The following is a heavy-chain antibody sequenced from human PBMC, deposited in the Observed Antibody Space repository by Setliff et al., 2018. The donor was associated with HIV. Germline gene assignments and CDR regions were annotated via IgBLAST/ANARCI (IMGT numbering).Heavy chain of an antibody. J-gene: IGHJ4*02. V-gene: IGHV3-15*01. CDR1: EISFNNYY. D-gene: IGHD3-10*01. Sequence: PGGSLRLSCTSSEISFNNYYMNWVRQAPGRGLEWVGRSKSKADGGTTDYAATVKGGFTISRDDSKRMVYLEMNSLTSEDTAGYFCTRSYYHWGQGTRVTVSS. CDR3: TRSYYH. CDR2: SKSKADGGTT.